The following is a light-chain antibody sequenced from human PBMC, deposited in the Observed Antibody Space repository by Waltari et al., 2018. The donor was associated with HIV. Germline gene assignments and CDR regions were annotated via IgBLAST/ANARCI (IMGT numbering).Light chain of an antibody. V-gene: IGKV1-39*01. Sequence: DIQMTQSPSSLSASVGGRVTITCRAGQRITSLQWYHHQPGKGQDPVLLSESGFQRGVPTRFSGSGSGTDFTLTISSLQPEDFVTYCCQQSSFTPPTFGQGTRVEVK. CDR2: SES. CDR3: QQSSFTPPT. J-gene: IGKJ1*01. CDR1: QRITS.